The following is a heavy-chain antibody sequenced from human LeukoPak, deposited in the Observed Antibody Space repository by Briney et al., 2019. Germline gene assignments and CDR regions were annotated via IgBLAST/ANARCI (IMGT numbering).Heavy chain of an antibody. V-gene: IGHV3-11*01. D-gene: IGHD3-3*01. Sequence: PGGSLRLSCVASGFNFGDFFMTWIRQAPGKGLEWLSYISGRGDAISTAGSVKGRFTISRDNAKNSLFLQMNTLRAEDTAVYYCARASVIGELDGVFHYWGQGTLVTVSS. J-gene: IGHJ4*02. CDR2: ISGRGDAI. CDR3: ARASVIGELDGVFHY. CDR1: GFNFGDFF.